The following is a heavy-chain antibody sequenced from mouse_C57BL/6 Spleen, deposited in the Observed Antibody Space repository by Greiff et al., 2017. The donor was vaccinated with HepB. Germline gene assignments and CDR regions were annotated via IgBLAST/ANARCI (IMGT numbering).Heavy chain of an antibody. CDR2: IYPRSGNT. Sequence: VQGVESGAELARPGASVKLSCKASGYTFTSYGISWVKQRTGQGLEWIGEIYPRSGNTYYNEKFKGKATLTADKSSSTAYMELRSLTSEDSAVYFCARRGDSSGPFDYWGQGTTLTVSS. CDR3: ARRGDSSGPFDY. CDR1: GYTFTSYG. D-gene: IGHD3-2*02. V-gene: IGHV1-81*01. J-gene: IGHJ2*01.